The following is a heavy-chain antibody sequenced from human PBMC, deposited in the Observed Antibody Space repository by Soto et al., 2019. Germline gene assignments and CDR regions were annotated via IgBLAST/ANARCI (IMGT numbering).Heavy chain of an antibody. CDR1: GITPSNAW. Sequence: EVQLVESGGGLVEPGGSLRLSCAASGITPSNAWMNWVRKAPGKGLEYIGRIRSKTDGGTTEYAAPVEGRFTVSREDSKNTLYLQMSGQKTENTAVYYCTTTLPGTNGFDKWGQGTLVTVSS. D-gene: IGHD6-13*01. J-gene: IGHJ3*02. V-gene: IGHV3-15*01. CDR2: IRSKTDGGTT. CDR3: TTTLPGTNGFDK.